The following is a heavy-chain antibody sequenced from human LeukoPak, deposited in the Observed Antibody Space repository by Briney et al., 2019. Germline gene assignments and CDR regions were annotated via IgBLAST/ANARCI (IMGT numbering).Heavy chain of an antibody. V-gene: IGHV3-23*01. D-gene: IGHD5-24*01. Sequence: GGSLRLFCAASGFTFSNYYVSWVRQTPGEGLEWVSAIRGSDGRRYYADSVKGRFTISRDNSKNMVYLQMNGLRAEDTGVYYCAKGWDGYSLFDPWGQGTLVTVSS. CDR3: AKGWDGYSLFDP. CDR2: IRGSDGRR. J-gene: IGHJ5*02. CDR1: GFTFSNYY.